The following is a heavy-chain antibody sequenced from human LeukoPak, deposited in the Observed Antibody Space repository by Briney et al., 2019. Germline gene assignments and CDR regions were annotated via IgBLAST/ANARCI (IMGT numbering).Heavy chain of an antibody. V-gene: IGHV4-31*03. CDR2: IYYSGST. D-gene: IGHD3-10*01. Sequence: SETLSLTCTVSGGSISSGGYYWSWIRQHPGKGLEWIGYIYYSGSTYYNPSLKSRVTISVDTSKNQFSLKLSSVTAADTAVYYCARDQRRITMVRGGANAFDVWGQGAMVTVSS. CDR3: ARDQRRITMVRGGANAFDV. J-gene: IGHJ3*01. CDR1: GGSISSGGYY.